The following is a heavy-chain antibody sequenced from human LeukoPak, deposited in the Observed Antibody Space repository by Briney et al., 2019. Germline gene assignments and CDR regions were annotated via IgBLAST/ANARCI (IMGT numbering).Heavy chain of an antibody. CDR1: GYTFTGYY. J-gene: IGHJ6*03. V-gene: IGHV1-2*02. Sequence: ASVTVSFKASGYTFTGYYMHWVRQAPGQGLEWMGWINPNSGGTNYAQKLQGRVTITRDTSISTAYMELSRLRADDTAVYYCARDHEPMGAYYYYMDVWGKGTTVTIS. CDR3: ARDHEPMGAYYYYMDV. CDR2: INPNSGGT. D-gene: IGHD3-10*01.